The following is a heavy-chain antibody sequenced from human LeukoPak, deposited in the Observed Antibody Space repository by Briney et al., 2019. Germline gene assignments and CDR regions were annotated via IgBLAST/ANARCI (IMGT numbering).Heavy chain of an antibody. CDR3: AKRGTPSYSSGYYYFDY. D-gene: IGHD6-19*01. J-gene: IGHJ4*02. CDR1: GFTFSSYA. CDR2: ISGSGGST. V-gene: IGHV3-23*01. Sequence: AGGSLRLSCAASGFTFSSYAMSWVRQAPGKGLEWVSAISGSGGSTYYADSVKGRFTISRDNSKNTLYLQMNSLRAEDTAVYYCAKRGTPSYSSGYYYFDYWGQGTLVTVSS.